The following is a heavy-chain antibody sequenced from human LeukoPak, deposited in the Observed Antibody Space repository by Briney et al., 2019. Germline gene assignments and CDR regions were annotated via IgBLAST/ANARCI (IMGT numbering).Heavy chain of an antibody. V-gene: IGHV3-23*01. Sequence: GGSLRLSCAASGFTFSSYAMSWVRQAPGKGLEWVSGISGSGGGTYYADSVKGRFAISRGNSKNTLSLQMNSLRAEDTAVYYCAKDGYCSSTNCYPAPYWGQGTLVTVSS. CDR1: GFTFSSYA. CDR2: ISGSGGGT. J-gene: IGHJ4*02. D-gene: IGHD2-2*01. CDR3: AKDGYCSSTNCYPAPY.